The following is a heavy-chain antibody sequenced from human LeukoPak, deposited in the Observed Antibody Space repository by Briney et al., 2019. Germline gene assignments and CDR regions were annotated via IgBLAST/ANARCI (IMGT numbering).Heavy chain of an antibody. D-gene: IGHD6-13*01. V-gene: IGHV1-2*02. CDR2: INPKSGAA. Sequence: ASVIVSFKASGYIFSDYYMHWVRQAPGQGLEWLGWINPKSGAADYAQQFRGRRTTTRDTSINTDYMEMKRVTSDDTAVYYCARGAEAETSPLDFWGQGTLVIVSS. CDR3: ARGAEAETSPLDF. CDR1: GYIFSDYY. J-gene: IGHJ4*02.